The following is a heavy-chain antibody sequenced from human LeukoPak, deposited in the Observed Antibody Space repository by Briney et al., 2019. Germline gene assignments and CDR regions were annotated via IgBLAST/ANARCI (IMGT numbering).Heavy chain of an antibody. CDR1: GFTFSSYA. D-gene: IGHD3-22*01. Sequence: GGSLRLSCAASGFTFSSYAISWVRQAPGQGLEWMGGIIPIFGTANYAQKFQGRVTITADESTSTAYMELSSLRSEDTAVYYCARARGTYYYDSSGYTSGFDPWGQGTLVTVSS. CDR2: IIPIFGTA. CDR3: ARARGTYYYDSSGYTSGFDP. V-gene: IGHV1-69*01. J-gene: IGHJ5*02.